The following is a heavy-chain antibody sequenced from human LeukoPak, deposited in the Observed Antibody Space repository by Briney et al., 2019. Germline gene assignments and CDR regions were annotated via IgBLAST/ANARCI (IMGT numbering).Heavy chain of an antibody. CDR2: IYYSGST. D-gene: IGHD3-3*01. CDR1: GGSISSSSYY. Sequence: SETLSLTCTVSGGSISSSSYYWGWIRQPPGKGLEWIGSIYYSGSTYYNPSLKSRVTISVDTSKNQFSLKLSSVTAADTAVYYCARAHSIYDFWSGLNYYYYYGMDVWGQGTTVTVSS. J-gene: IGHJ6*02. CDR3: ARAHSIYDFWSGLNYYYYYGMDV. V-gene: IGHV4-39*01.